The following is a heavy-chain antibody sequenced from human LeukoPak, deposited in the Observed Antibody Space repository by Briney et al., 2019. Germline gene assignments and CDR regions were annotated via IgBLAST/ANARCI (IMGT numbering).Heavy chain of an antibody. CDR1: GFPFSNSW. Sequence: PGGSLRLSCAVSGFPFSNSWMYWVRQAPGMGLEGVANINKDGGGISYVDSVKGRFIISRDNARNSLYLQMNSLRVEDTAVYFCAGGNSMDVWGKGTAVTVSS. J-gene: IGHJ6*04. V-gene: IGHV3-7*03. CDR3: AGGNSMDV. D-gene: IGHD1/OR15-1a*01. CDR2: INKDGGGI.